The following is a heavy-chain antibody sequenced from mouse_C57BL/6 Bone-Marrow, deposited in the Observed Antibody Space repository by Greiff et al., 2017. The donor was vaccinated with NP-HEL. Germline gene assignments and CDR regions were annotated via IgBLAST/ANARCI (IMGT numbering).Heavy chain of an antibody. V-gene: IGHV14-2*01. D-gene: IGHD1-1*01. CDR1: GFNITDYY. J-gene: IGHJ4*01. Sequence: EVQLQQSGAELVKPGASVKLSCTASGFNITDYYMHWVKQRTEQGLEWIGRIDPEDGETKYALKFQGKATITADTSSNTAYLQLRSLTSEDSAVYFCALDFNYYDYAMDYWGQGTSVTVSS. CDR2: IDPEDGET. CDR3: ALDFNYYDYAMDY.